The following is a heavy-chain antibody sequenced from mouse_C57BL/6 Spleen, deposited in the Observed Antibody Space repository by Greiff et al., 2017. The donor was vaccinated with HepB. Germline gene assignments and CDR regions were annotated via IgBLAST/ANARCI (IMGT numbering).Heavy chain of an antibody. CDR3: ARSTDGYFAMDY. CDR1: GYAFSSPW. Sequence: VQLPQSGPELVKPGASVKISCKASGYAFSSPWMNWVKQRPGKGLEWIGRIYPGDGDTNYNGKFKGKATLTADKSSSTAYMQLSSLTSEDSAVYFCARSTDGYFAMDYWGQGTSVTVSS. CDR2: IYPGDGDT. V-gene: IGHV1-82*01. D-gene: IGHD2-3*01. J-gene: IGHJ4*01.